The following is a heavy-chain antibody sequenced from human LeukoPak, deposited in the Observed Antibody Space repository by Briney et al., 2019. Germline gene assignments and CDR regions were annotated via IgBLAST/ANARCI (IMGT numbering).Heavy chain of an antibody. CDR1: GFTFSSYA. CDR2: ISYDGSNK. CDR3: ARDKDFWSGIYGMDV. J-gene: IGHJ6*02. Sequence: PGRSLRLSCAAPGFTFSSYAMHWVRQAPGKGLEWVAVISYDGSNKYYADSVKGRFTISRDNSKNTLYLQMNSLRAEDTAVYYCARDKDFWSGIYGMDVWGQGTTVTVSS. V-gene: IGHV3-30-3*01. D-gene: IGHD3-3*01.